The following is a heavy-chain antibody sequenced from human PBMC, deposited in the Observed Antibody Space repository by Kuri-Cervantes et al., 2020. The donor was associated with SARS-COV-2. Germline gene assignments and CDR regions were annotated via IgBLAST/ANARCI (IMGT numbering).Heavy chain of an antibody. CDR1: GYTFTTYG. V-gene: IGHV1-18*04. CDR2: ISTYNANA. D-gene: IGHD4-17*01. CDR3: AGGFDYGDYPYYYGMDA. J-gene: IGHJ6*02. Sequence: ASVKVSCKASGYTFTTYGITWVRQAPGQGLEWMGWISTYNANADYAQKLQGRVTMTTDTSTSIAYMELWSLRSDDTAIYYCAGGFDYGDYPYYYGMDAWGQGTTVTVSS.